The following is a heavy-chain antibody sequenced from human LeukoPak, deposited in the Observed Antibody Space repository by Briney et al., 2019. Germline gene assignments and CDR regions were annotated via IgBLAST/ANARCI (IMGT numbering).Heavy chain of an antibody. CDR2: IIPIFGTA. CDR1: GGTFSSYA. Sequence: SVKVSFKASGGTFSSYAISWVRQAPGQGLEWMGGIIPIFGTANYAQKFQGRVTITADESTSTAYMELSSPRSEDTAVYYCARDRDGYNRYYFDYWGQGTLVTVSS. J-gene: IGHJ4*02. CDR3: ARDRDGYNRYYFDY. V-gene: IGHV1-69*13. D-gene: IGHD5-24*01.